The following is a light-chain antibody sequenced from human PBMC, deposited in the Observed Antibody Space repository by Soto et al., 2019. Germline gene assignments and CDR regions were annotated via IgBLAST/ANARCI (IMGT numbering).Light chain of an antibody. CDR1: QSLLHSNGYNY. CDR2: LGS. V-gene: IGKV2-28*01. J-gene: IGKJ1*01. Sequence: DIVMTQSPLSLPVTPGEPASISCRSSQSLLHSNGYNYLDWYLQKPGQSPQLLIYLGSNRASGVPDRFSGSGSGTYFTLKISRVDAEDVGVYYCMQSLQTPTFGQGTKVEIK. CDR3: MQSLQTPT.